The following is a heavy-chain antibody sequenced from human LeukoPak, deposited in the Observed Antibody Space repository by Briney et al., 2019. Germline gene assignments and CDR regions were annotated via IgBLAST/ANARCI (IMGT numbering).Heavy chain of an antibody. Sequence: PGGFLRLSCAASGFTFSSYWMSWVRQAPGKGLEWVANIKQDGSEKYYVDSVKGRFTISRDNAKNSLYLQMNSLRAEDTAVYYCARELWFGELLGDYWGQGTLVTVSS. D-gene: IGHD3-10*01. CDR2: IKQDGSEK. V-gene: IGHV3-7*01. CDR3: ARELWFGELLGDY. J-gene: IGHJ4*02. CDR1: GFTFSSYW.